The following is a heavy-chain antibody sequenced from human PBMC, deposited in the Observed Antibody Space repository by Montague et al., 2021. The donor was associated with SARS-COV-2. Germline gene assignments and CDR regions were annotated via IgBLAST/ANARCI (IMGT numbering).Heavy chain of an antibody. D-gene: IGHD2/OR15-2a*01. J-gene: IGHJ6*02. V-gene: IGHV4-59*01. CDR1: GGSISNYY. Sequence: SETLSLTCTVPGGSISNYYWSWIRQPPGKGLEWIGYISSSGSTNXXPSLKSRVTISVDTSKIQFSLRLSSVTSADTAVYYCARDNPSSRRLPMTKGDYYYGMDVWGQGTTVTVSS. CDR2: ISSSGST. CDR3: ARDNPSSRRLPMTKGDYYYGMDV.